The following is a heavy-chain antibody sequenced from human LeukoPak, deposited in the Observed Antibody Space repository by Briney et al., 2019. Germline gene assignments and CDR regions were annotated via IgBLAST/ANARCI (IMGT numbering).Heavy chain of an antibody. V-gene: IGHV4-34*01. CDR3: ARVKDPGGYYYYYYMDV. CDR1: GGSFSGYY. J-gene: IGHJ6*03. CDR2: INHSGGT. D-gene: IGHD3-16*01. Sequence: SSETLSLTCAVYGGSFSGYYWSWIRQPPGKGLEWIGEINHSGGTKYNPSLKSRVTISVDTSKNQFSLKLSSVTAADTAMYYCARVKDPGGYYYYYYMDVWAKGPRSPSP.